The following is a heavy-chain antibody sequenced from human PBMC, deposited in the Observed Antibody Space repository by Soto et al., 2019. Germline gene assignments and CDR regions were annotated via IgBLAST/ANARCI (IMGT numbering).Heavy chain of an antibody. Sequence: HPGGSLRLSXAASGLTFSNFAMNWVRQAPGKGLEWVSNISDSGGSTYYADSVKGRFTISRDNSKNTLYLQMNSLRGRDTAIYYCVKEGSGWYSRGCFDFWGRGTMVTVSS. CDR1: GLTFSNFA. D-gene: IGHD6-19*01. V-gene: IGHV3-23*01. CDR2: ISDSGGST. J-gene: IGHJ3*01. CDR3: VKEGSGWYSRGCFDF.